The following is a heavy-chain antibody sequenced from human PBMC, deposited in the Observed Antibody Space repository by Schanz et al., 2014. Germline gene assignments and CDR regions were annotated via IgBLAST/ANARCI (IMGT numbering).Heavy chain of an antibody. CDR2: IGVEGTTT. CDR3: AKYRGYYRVSGSYRELEY. J-gene: IGHJ4*02. V-gene: IGHV3-23*01. CDR1: GLAFSSYA. Sequence: EVQLLESGGGLVQPGGSLRLSCLASGLAFSSYAITWLRRAPGRGLEWVSVIGVEGTTTYYADSVKGRFTISRDNSKNTLYLQMNGLRPEDTAVYYCAKYRGYYRVSGSYRELEYWGQGTLVTVSS. D-gene: IGHD3-10*01.